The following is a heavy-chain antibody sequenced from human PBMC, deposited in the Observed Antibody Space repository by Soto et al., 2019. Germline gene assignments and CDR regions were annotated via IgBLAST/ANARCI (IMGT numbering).Heavy chain of an antibody. Sequence: PXGTLSLPCFVSGYSITAGGYYWSWIRHHPGKGLEWIGSFYSSGSIIYNPSLRSRVSISGDTSSNQFSMSLTSVTAADTARYYCERMYSSGSGWFHPWGQGTLVTVSS. CDR2: FYSSGSI. D-gene: IGHD6-19*01. CDR3: ERMYSSGSGWFHP. V-gene: IGHV4-39*07. CDR1: GYSITAGGYY. J-gene: IGHJ5*02.